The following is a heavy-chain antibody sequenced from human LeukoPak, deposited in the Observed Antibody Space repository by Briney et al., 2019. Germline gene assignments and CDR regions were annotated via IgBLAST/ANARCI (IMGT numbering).Heavy chain of an antibody. CDR1: GYTFTSYG. CDR2: ISAYNGNT. CDR3: ARTLTYGDFSPDFDY. J-gene: IGHJ4*02. V-gene: IGHV1-18*01. Sequence: ASVKVSCKAPGYTFTSYGISWVRQAPGQGLEWTGWISAYNGNTNYAQKLQGRVTMTTDTSTSTAYMELRSLRSDDTAVYYCARTLTYGDFSPDFDYWGQGTLVTVSS. D-gene: IGHD4-17*01.